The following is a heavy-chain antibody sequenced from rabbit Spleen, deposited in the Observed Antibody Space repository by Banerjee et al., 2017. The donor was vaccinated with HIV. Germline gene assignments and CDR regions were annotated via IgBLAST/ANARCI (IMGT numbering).Heavy chain of an antibody. CDR3: ARDTSSSFSSYGMDL. D-gene: IGHD1-1*01. Sequence: QEQLEESGGDLVKPEGSLTLTCTASGFSFSYSYWICWVRQAPGKGLEWIACIDTGSSGFTYFASWAKGRFTISKTSSTTVTLQMTSLTAADTATYFCARDTSSSFSSYGMDLWGPGTLVTVS. CDR2: IDTGSSGFT. V-gene: IGHV1S45*01. J-gene: IGHJ6*01. CDR1: GFSFSYSYW.